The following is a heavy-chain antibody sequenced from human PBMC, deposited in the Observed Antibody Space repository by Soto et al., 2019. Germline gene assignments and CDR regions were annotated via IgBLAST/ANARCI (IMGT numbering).Heavy chain of an antibody. CDR1: GFIFSGFD. D-gene: IGHD1-7*01. V-gene: IGHV3-33*01. CDR2: IWYDGSNK. Sequence: QEHLVESGGGVVQPGRSLRLSCVASGFIFSGFDMHWVRQAPGKGLEWVSHIWYDGSNKYYADSVKGRFTSSRDNSKNTLYLQMNSLIAEDTAVYFCARGGEYNWKYAFDIWGQGTMVAVSS. J-gene: IGHJ3*02. CDR3: ARGGEYNWKYAFDI.